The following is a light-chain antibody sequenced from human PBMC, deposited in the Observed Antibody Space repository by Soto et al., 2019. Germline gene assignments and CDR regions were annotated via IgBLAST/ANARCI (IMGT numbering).Light chain of an antibody. CDR3: QQYDTSPRT. CDR1: QNLGSGY. CDR2: AAS. Sequence: EIVLTQSPGTLSLSPGDRATLSCRAGQNLGSGYLAWYQQKPGQAPRILIYAASSRATGIPDRFSGSGSGTDFSLTISRLEPEDFAVYYCQQYDTSPRTFGQGTKVEI. V-gene: IGKV3-20*01. J-gene: IGKJ1*01.